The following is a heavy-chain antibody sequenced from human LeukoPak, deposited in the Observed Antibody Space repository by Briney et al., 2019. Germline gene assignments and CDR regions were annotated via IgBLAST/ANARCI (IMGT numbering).Heavy chain of an antibody. D-gene: IGHD5-24*01. CDR2: IYYSGST. CDR1: GGSISSYY. CDR3: ARGARAGYNFDPFDY. Sequence: PSETLTLTCTVSGGSISSYYWSWIRQPPGKGLEWIGYIYYSGSTKYNPSLKSRVTISVDTSKNQFSLKLSSVTAADTAVYYCARGARAGYNFDPFDYWGQGTLVTVSS. V-gene: IGHV4-59*08. J-gene: IGHJ4*02.